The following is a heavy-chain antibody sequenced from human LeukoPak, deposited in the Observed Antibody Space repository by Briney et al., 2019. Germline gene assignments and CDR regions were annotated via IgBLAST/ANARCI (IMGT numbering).Heavy chain of an antibody. CDR2: ISGSGGST. CDR3: AKDPGRIAVAGGCFDY. CDR1: GFTFSSYA. D-gene: IGHD6-19*01. J-gene: IGHJ4*02. Sequence: GGSLRLSCAASGFTFSSYAMSWVRQAPGKGLEWVSAISGSGGSTYYADSVKGRFTISRDNSKNTLYLQMNSLRAEDTTVYYCAKDPGRIAVAGGCFDYWGQGTLVTVSS. V-gene: IGHV3-23*01.